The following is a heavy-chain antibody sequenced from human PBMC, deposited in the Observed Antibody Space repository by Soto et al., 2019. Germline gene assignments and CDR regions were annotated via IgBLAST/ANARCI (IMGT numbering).Heavy chain of an antibody. CDR3: ARFGIAVAAEQPGSDY. J-gene: IGHJ4*02. V-gene: IGHV4-34*01. D-gene: IGHD6-19*01. CDR2: INHSGST. Sequence: QVQLQQWGAGLLKPSETPSLTCAVYGGSFSGYYWSWIRQPPGKGLEWIGEINHSGSTNYNPSLKSRVTISVDTSKNQFSLKLSSVTAADTAVYYCARFGIAVAAEQPGSDYWGQGTLVTVSS. CDR1: GGSFSGYY.